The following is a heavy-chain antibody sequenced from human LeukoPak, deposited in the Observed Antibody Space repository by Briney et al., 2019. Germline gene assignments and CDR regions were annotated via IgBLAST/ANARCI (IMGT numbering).Heavy chain of an antibody. Sequence: SETLSLTCTVSGGSISSYYWSWIRQPPGKGLEWIGYIYYSGSTNYNPSLKSRVTISVDTSKNQFSLKLSSVTAADTAVYYCARDLEHCRNIICSNSAYWGQGTLVTVSS. J-gene: IGHJ4*02. V-gene: IGHV4-59*12. CDR2: IYYSGST. CDR3: ARDLEHCRNIICSNSAY. D-gene: IGHD2-2*01. CDR1: GGSISSYY.